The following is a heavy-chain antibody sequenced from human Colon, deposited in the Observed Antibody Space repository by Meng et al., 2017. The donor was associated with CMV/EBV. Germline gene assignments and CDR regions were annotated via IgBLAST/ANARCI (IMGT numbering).Heavy chain of an antibody. V-gene: IGHV3-66*02. CDR1: GFTVTDNY. CDR2: IYAGDNT. Sequence: GESLKISCAASGFTVTDNYMTWVRQAPGKGLECVSLIYAGDNTFYADSVKGRFTISRDNSENTAYLQMDGLRRDDTATYYCARENIAVAGTCFDYWGPGARVTVSS. J-gene: IGHJ4*02. D-gene: IGHD6-19*01. CDR3: ARENIAVAGTCFDY.